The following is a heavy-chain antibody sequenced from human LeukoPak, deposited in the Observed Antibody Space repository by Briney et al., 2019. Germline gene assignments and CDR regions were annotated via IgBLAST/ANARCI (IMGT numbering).Heavy chain of an antibody. CDR3: ARQIVTTFFDP. V-gene: IGHV1-2*02. D-gene: IGHD2/OR15-2a*01. J-gene: IGHJ5*02. Sequence: ASVKVSCKASGYTFTSYDINWVRQAPGQGLEWMGWINPNSGGTNYAQKFQGRVTMTRDTSISTAYMELSRLRSDDTAVYYCARQIVTTFFDPWGQGTLVTVSS. CDR1: GYTFTSYD. CDR2: INPNSGGT.